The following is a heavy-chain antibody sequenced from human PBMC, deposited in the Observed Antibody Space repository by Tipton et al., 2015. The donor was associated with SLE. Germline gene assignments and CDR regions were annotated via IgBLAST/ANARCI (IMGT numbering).Heavy chain of an antibody. J-gene: IGHJ2*01. CDR3: SRLGEGCSSTSCYWGYFDL. CDR1: GGSISSSTYY. D-gene: IGHD2-2*01. Sequence: TLSLTCTVSGGSISSSTYYWSWIRQHPGKGLEWIGYIYYSGSTYYNPSLKSRVTISVDTSKNQSSLKLSSVTAADTAVYYCSRLGEGCSSTSCYWGYFDLWCRCTLVTVSS. CDR2: IYYSGST. V-gene: IGHV4-31*03.